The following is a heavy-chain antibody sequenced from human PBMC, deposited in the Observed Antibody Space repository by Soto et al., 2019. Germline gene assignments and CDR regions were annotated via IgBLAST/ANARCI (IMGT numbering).Heavy chain of an antibody. V-gene: IGHV4-38-2*01. CDR3: ARGPSPFWSSYRFAYFDS. Sequence: SETLSLTCAVSGYSISSGYYWGWIRQPPGKGLEWIGFISYSGNTYHSPSLKSRLVLSVDTSKNQFSLELDFMTAADTAVYYCARGPSPFWSSYRFAYFDSWGHGIPVTV. CDR1: GYSISSGYY. D-gene: IGHD3-3*01. J-gene: IGHJ4*01. CDR2: ISYSGNT.